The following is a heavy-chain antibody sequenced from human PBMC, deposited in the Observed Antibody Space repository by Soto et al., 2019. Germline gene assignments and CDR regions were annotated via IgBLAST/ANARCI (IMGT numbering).Heavy chain of an antibody. CDR1: GFTFSSYG. D-gene: IGHD3-22*01. CDR2: IWYDGSNK. J-gene: IGHJ4*02. CDR3: AREYYYDSSGYFDY. V-gene: IGHV3-33*01. Sequence: GGSLRLSCAASGFTFSSYGMHWVRQAPGKGLEWVAVIWYDGSNKYYADSVKGRFTISRDNSKNTLYLQMNSLRAEDTAVYYCAREYYYDSSGYFDYWGQGTLVTVSS.